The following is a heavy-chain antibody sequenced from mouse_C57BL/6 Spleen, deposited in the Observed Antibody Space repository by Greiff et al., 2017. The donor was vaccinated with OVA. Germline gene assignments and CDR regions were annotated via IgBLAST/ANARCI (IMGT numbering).Heavy chain of an antibody. CDR3: ARSLTGTSFDY. CDR2: IDPSDSYT. J-gene: IGHJ2*01. D-gene: IGHD4-1*01. Sequence: VQLQQPGAELVMPGASVKLSCKASGYTFTSYWMHWVKQRPGQGLEWIGEIDPSDSYTNYNQKFKGESTLTVDKSSSTAYMQLSSLTSEDSAVYYCARSLTGTSFDYWGQGTTLTVSS. V-gene: IGHV1-69*01. CDR1: GYTFTSYW.